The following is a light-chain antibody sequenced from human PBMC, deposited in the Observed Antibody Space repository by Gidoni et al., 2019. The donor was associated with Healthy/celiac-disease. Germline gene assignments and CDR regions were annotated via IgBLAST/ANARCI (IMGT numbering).Light chain of an antibody. CDR3: AAWDDSLNGPV. V-gene: IGLV1-36*01. J-gene: IGLJ2*01. Sequence: QSVLPHPPSVSAAPRQRVTISCSGSSSNIGNNAVNWYQQLPGKAPKLLIYYDDLLPSGVSDRFSGSKSGTSASLAISGLQSEDEADYYCAAWDDSLNGPVFGGGTKLTVL. CDR1: SSNIGNNA. CDR2: YDD.